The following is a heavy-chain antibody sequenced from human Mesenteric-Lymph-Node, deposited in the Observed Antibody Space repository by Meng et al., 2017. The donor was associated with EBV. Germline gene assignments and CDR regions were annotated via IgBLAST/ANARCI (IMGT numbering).Heavy chain of an antibody. CDR1: GDSVSSSSAA. J-gene: IGHJ2*01. CDR2: TYYRSKWYN. Sequence: QVQLQQSGPGLVKPSQALSLTCVIPGDSVSSSSAAWTWIRQSPSRGLEWLGRTYYRSKWYNDYAVFVKSRITINPDTSKNQFSLQLNSVTPEDTAVYYCARGATSVFDLWGCGTLVTVSS. V-gene: IGHV6-1*01. CDR3: ARGATSVFDL.